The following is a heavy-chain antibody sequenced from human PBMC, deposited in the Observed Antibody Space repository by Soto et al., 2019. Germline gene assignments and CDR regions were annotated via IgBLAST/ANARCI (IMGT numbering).Heavy chain of an antibody. CDR2: ISSSSSYI. Sequence: EVQLVESGGGLVKPGGSLRLSCAASGFTFSSYSMNWVRQAPGKGLEWVSSISSSSSYIYYADSVKGRFTISRDNDKNSLYLQMNSLRAEDTAVYYCAGTAFWSGYYRDYWGQGTLVTVSS. J-gene: IGHJ4*02. D-gene: IGHD3-3*01. CDR1: GFTFSSYS. CDR3: AGTAFWSGYYRDY. V-gene: IGHV3-21*01.